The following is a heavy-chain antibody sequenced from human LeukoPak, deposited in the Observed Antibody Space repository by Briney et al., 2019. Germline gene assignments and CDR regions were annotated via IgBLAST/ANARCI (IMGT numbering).Heavy chain of an antibody. D-gene: IGHD3-16*02. CDR1: GGSISSSSYY. CDR2: IYYSGST. Sequence: PSETPSLTCTVSGGSISSSSYYWGWVRQPPGKGLGWIGGIYYSGSTYYNPSLKSRVTISVDTSKNQFSLKLSSVTAADTAVYYCARLLYDYVWGSYRYFDYWGQGTLVTVSS. V-gene: IGHV4-39*01. J-gene: IGHJ4*02. CDR3: ARLLYDYVWGSYRYFDY.